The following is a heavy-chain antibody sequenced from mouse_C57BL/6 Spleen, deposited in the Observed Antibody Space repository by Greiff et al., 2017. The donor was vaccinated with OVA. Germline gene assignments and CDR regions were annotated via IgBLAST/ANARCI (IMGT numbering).Heavy chain of an antibody. CDR2: INPNNGST. Sequence: VQLQQSGPELVNPGASVKISCKASGYTFTDYYLNWVKQSHGQSLEWIGDINPNNGSTSYNEKFKGKATLNVDTTSRTAYMELRTLTSAVYAVYYCARHDGYPYWGQGTTLTVSS. J-gene: IGHJ2*01. CDR3: ARHDGYPY. CDR1: GYTFTDYY. D-gene: IGHD2-3*01. V-gene: IGHV1-26*01.